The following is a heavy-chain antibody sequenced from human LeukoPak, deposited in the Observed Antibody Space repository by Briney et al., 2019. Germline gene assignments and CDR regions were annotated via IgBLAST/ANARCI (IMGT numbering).Heavy chain of an antibody. D-gene: IGHD3-22*01. CDR1: GFTFSIYA. V-gene: IGHV3-23*01. Sequence: GGSLRLSCAASGFTFSIYAMSWVRQAPGKGLEWVSAISGSGGTAYYADSVKGRFTISRDNSKNTLYLQMNSLRAEDTAVHYCARVQYDSSGYYELGAFDIWGQGTMDTVSS. CDR2: ISGSGGTA. CDR3: ARVQYDSSGYYELGAFDI. J-gene: IGHJ3*02.